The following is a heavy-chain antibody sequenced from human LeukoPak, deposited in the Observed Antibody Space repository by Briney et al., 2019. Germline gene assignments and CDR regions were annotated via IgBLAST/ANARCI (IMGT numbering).Heavy chain of an antibody. CDR3: ARRKKVPAAIWARYYFDY. CDR2: IYPGDSDT. D-gene: IGHD2-2*01. J-gene: IGHJ4*02. V-gene: IGHV5-51*01. Sequence: GESLKISCKGSGYSFTSYWIGWVRQMPGKGLEWMGIIYPGDSDTRYSPSFQGQVTISADKSISTAYLQWSSLKASDTATYYCARRKKVPAAIWARYYFDYWGQGTLVTVSS. CDR1: GYSFTSYW.